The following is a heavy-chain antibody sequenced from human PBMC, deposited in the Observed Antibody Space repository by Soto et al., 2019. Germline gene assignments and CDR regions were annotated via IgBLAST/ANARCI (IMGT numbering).Heavy chain of an antibody. V-gene: IGHV3-74*01. CDR1: GFTFSHYW. Sequence: EMQLVESGGGLVQPGVSLILSCAASGFTFSHYWMHWVRQVPGKGLVWVSRINNDGTRTFYADSVKGRFTVSRDNAKNTLYLQMNSLRAEDPALYYCTRDENGVGPTQDYWGQGTLVTVSS. J-gene: IGHJ4*02. CDR2: INNDGTRT. CDR3: TRDENGVGPTQDY. D-gene: IGHD1-26*01.